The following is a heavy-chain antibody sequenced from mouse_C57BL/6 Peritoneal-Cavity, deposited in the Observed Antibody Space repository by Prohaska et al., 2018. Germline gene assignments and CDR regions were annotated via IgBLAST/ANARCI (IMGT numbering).Heavy chain of an antibody. D-gene: IGHD2-1*01. CDR3: ARRIYDGNWYLDV. V-gene: IGHV1-78*01. Sequence: QFQLHQSDAVLVKPGASVKISCKVSGYTFTYHTIHWMHQRPEQGLDWNGYIYPRDGSTKYKKKCKSKTTLTADKSSSTAYMQLNSLTSEDAAVYCCARRIYDGNWYLDVWGTGTTVTVSS. J-gene: IGHJ1*03. CDR1: GYTFTYHT. CDR2: IYPRDGST.